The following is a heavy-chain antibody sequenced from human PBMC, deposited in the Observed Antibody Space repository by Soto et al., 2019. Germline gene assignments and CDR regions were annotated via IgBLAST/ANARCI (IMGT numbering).Heavy chain of an antibody. CDR3: ARLIGNSWLDS. V-gene: IGHV6-1*01. CDR2: TYYRSKWYN. J-gene: IGHJ5*01. Sequence: QSLSLTCGISGGSGFSNSAAWGWFRQSPSRGLEWLGRTYYRSKWYNDYAVSVIGRITINPDTSNNQLSLQLNSVTPDDTAVYYCARLIGNSWLDSWGQGTLVTVSS. D-gene: IGHD2-8*01. CDR1: GGSGFSNSAA.